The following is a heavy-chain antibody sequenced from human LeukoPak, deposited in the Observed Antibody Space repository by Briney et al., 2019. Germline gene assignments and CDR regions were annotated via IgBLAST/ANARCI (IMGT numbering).Heavy chain of an antibody. Sequence: SETLSLTCAVYGGSFSGYYWSWIRQPPGKGLEWIGEINHSGSTNYNPSLKSRVTISVDTSKNQFSLKLSSVTAADTAVYYCARGDLDYDANPRRGNWFDSWGQGTLVTVSS. D-gene: IGHD4-23*01. J-gene: IGHJ5*01. V-gene: IGHV4-34*01. CDR2: INHSGST. CDR3: ARGDLDYDANPRRGNWFDS. CDR1: GGSFSGYY.